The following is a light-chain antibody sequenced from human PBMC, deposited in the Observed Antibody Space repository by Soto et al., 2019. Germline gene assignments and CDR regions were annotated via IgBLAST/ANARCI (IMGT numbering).Light chain of an antibody. J-gene: IGKJ1*01. CDR2: GAS. Sequence: EIVMTQSPATLSVSPVERVTLSCRASQSVNNNLAWYQQKPGQAPRLLIYGASTRAAGIPASFSGSGSGTEFTLTISSLQSEDFGVYYCQQYTTWTFGQGTKVDIK. V-gene: IGKV3-15*01. CDR1: QSVNNN. CDR3: QQYTTWT.